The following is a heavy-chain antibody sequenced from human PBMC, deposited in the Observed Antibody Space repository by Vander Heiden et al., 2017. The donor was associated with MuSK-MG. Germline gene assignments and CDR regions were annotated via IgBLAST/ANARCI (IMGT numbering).Heavy chain of an antibody. CDR1: GLAFSSHA. V-gene: IGHV3-23*01. Sequence: EVQPLASGGGLVQPGGPFRLSCAATGLAFSSHAMSWVRQAPGKGLDWVSTISGTGGSAYDADSVKGRFTISRDNSKNTLYLQMNSLRAEDTAIYYCAKDQGTYCGGDCYSDYWGQGTLVTVSS. CDR3: AKDQGTYCGGDCYSDY. D-gene: IGHD2-21*02. CDR2: ISGTGGSA. J-gene: IGHJ4*02.